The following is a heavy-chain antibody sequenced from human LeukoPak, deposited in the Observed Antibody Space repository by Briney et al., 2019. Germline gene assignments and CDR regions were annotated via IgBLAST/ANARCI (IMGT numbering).Heavy chain of an antibody. J-gene: IGHJ3*02. CDR1: SVSISSDNW. V-gene: IGHV4-4*02. Sequence: SGTLSLTCAVYSVSISSDNWWTWVRQPPGKGLEWTGETHRSGDTKYNPSLKSQVTISVDKSKNQFSLKLSFVTAADTAMYYCARSDYHNSGSHTVFDAFDIWGQGTRVTVSS. CDR3: ARSDYHNSGSHTVFDAFDI. D-gene: IGHD3-10*01. CDR2: THRSGDT.